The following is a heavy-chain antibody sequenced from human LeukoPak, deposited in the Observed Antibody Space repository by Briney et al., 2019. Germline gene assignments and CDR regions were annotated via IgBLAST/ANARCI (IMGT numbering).Heavy chain of an antibody. J-gene: IGHJ6*03. V-gene: IGHV1-69*05. CDR1: GGTFSSYA. CDR3: ARVPLYYYYMDV. CDR2: IIPICGTA. Sequence: GASVQVSCKASGGTFSSYAISWVRPAPGQGRAWMGRIIPICGTANYAQKFQGRVTITTDESTSTAYMELSSLRSEDTAVYYCARVPLYYYYMDVWGKGTTVTVSS.